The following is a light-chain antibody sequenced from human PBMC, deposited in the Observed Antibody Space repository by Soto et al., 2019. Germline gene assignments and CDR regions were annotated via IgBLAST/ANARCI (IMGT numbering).Light chain of an antibody. CDR1: QSISNN. V-gene: IGKV3-15*01. CDR2: DAS. Sequence: VMTQSPATLSVSPGERATLSCRASQSISNNLAWYQQRPGQAPRLLLYDASTRATGVPARFSGGGSGTDFTLTISGLQSEDFAVYYCQQYNNWPPWTFGQGTEVEIK. CDR3: QQYNNWPPWT. J-gene: IGKJ1*01.